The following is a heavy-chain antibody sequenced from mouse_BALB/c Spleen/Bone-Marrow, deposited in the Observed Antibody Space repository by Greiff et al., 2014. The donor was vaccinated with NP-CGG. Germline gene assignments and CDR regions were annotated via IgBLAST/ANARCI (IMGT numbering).Heavy chain of an antibody. CDR1: GYTFTTYY. Sequence: VQLQQSGPELVKPGASVRMSCKASGYTFTTYYIHWVKQRPGQGLEWIGWIYPRDVNTNYNEKFRGKATLTADKSSSTAYMHLSSLTSEDSAVYFCARWLLPYYAMDYWGQGTSVTVSS. J-gene: IGHJ4*01. CDR3: ARWLLPYYAMDY. CDR2: IYPRDVNT. V-gene: IGHV1S56*01. D-gene: IGHD2-3*01.